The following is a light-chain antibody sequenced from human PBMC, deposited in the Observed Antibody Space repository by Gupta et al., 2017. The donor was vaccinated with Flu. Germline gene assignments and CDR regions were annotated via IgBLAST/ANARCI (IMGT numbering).Light chain of an antibody. J-gene: IGLJ3*02. CDR2: EGN. Sequence: QSVLTQPPSVSAAPGQKVTISCSGSSSNIGNNYVSWYQQLPGAAPKLLIYEGNKRPSGIPGRFSGSKSGTSATLGITGLQTGDEADYYCGTWDSSLSAGVFGGGTKLTVL. CDR3: GTWDSSLSAGV. CDR1: SSNIGNNY. V-gene: IGLV1-51*02.